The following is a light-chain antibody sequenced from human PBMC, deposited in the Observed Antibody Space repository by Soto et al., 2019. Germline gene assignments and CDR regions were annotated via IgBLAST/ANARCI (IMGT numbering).Light chain of an antibody. CDR2: DAS. J-gene: IGKJ4*01. V-gene: IGKV3-11*01. CDR3: QQRNNWPPVT. Sequence: EIVLAQSPATLSLSPGERATLSCRASQSVSRHLAWYQQKPGQAPRLLIYDASNRATGIPARFSGSGSGTDFTLTISSLEPEDFAVYYCQQRNNWPPVTFGGGTKVEIK. CDR1: QSVSRH.